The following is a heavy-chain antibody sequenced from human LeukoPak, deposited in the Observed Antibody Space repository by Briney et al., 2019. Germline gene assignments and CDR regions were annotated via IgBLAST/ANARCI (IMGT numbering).Heavy chain of an antibody. J-gene: IGHJ5*02. D-gene: IGHD3-10*01. CDR1: GGTFSSYA. Sequence: GASVKVSCKASGGTFSSYAISWVRQAPGQGLEWMGGIIPIFGTANYAQKFQGRVTITADESTSTAYMELSSLRSEDTAVYYCARDRVYGSGSYYNLDWFDPWGQGTLVTVSS. CDR2: IIPIFGTA. CDR3: ARDRVYGSGSYYNLDWFDP. V-gene: IGHV1-69*13.